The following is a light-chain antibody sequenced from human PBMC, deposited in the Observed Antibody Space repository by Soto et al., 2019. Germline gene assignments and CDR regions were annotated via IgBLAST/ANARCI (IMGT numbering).Light chain of an antibody. CDR3: QQYGNTPWT. CDR2: GAS. CDR1: QTVNSNY. J-gene: IGKJ1*01. V-gene: IGKV3-20*01. Sequence: EIMLTQSPGTLSLSPGERVTLSCRASQTVNSNYLAWYQQRPGQAPRLLIYGASSRATGVPERFSGGGSGTDFTLPISRLEPEDCAFYFCQQYGNTPWTFGQGATGEIK.